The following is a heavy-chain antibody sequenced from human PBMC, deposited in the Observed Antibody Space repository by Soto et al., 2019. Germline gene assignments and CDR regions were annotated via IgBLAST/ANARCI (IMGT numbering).Heavy chain of an antibody. V-gene: IGHV3-33*01. CDR1: GFNFSNYG. CDR2: IWYDGSNK. CDR3: TRDKNPYVDYYYGMDV. D-gene: IGHD2-21*01. Sequence: QVQLVESGGGVVQPGRSLRLSCAASGFNFSNYGIHWVRQAPGKGLEWVAVIWYDGSNKYYADSVKGRFTISRDNSKNTLYLQINSLRAEDTAVYYCTRDKNPYVDYYYGMDVW. J-gene: IGHJ6*01.